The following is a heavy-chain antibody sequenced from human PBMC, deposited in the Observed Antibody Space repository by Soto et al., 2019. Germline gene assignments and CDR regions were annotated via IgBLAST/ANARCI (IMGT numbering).Heavy chain of an antibody. CDR1: GGTFTSYT. V-gene: IGHV1-69*08. J-gene: IGHJ2*01. D-gene: IGHD1-26*01. Sequence: QVQLVQSGAEEKKPGSSVKVSCKASGGTFTSYTISWVRQAPRQGLEWMGRIIPILGIANYAQKFQGRVTITADKSTSTAYMELSSLRSEDTAVYYCARDDSRSYQNWYFDLWGRGTLVTVSS. CDR3: ARDDSRSYQNWYFDL. CDR2: IIPILGIA.